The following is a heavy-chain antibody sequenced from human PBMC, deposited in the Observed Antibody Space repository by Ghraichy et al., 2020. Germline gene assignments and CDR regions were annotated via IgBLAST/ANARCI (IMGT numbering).Heavy chain of an antibody. CDR2: VSNGGSRQ. CDR1: GFTFSCCG. CDR3: AVTTSGNNPPDY. V-gene: IGHV3-30*03. D-gene: IGHD4-11*01. Sequence: GGSLRLSCGASGFTFSCCGMHWVRQAPGKGLEWVALVSNGGSRQFYADSVKGRFTISRDNSKNTLYVQINSLRVEDTAVYYCAVTTSGNNPPDYWGQGTLVSVSS. J-gene: IGHJ4*02.